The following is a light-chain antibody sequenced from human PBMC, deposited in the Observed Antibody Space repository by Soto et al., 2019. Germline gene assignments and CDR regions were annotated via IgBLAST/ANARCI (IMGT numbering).Light chain of an antibody. Sequence: QSVLTQPPSASGAPGQRVTISCSGTRSNIGSQVVQWFQYLPGTAPKLLIQNNNERPSGVPDRFSGSKSGTSASLAISGLQSEDEGDYYCATWDDNVDGPVFGGGTKLTVL. V-gene: IGLV1-44*01. CDR3: ATWDDNVDGPV. CDR1: RSNIGSQV. CDR2: NNN. J-gene: IGLJ2*01.